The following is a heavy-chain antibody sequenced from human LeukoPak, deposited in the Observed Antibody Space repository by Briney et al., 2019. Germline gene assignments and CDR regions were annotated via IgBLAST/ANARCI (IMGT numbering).Heavy chain of an antibody. CDR2: ISGSGGST. J-gene: IGHJ4*02. D-gene: IGHD2-2*01. Sequence: GGSLRLSCAASGFTFSSYAMSWVRQAPGKGLEWVSAISGSGGSTYYADSVKGRFTISRDNSKNTLYLQMNSLRAEDTAVYYCAKVRYCSSTSCLYYFDYWGQGTLVTASS. CDR1: GFTFSSYA. CDR3: AKVRYCSSTSCLYYFDY. V-gene: IGHV3-23*01.